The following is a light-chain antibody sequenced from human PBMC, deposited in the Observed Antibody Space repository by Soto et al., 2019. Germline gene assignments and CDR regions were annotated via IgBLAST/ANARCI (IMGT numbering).Light chain of an antibody. CDR1: SSNIGNNA. J-gene: IGLJ2*01. CDR3: AAWDDSLNVLV. V-gene: IGLV1-36*01. CDR2: YDD. Sequence: QSVLTQPPSVSEAPRQRVTISCSGSSSNIGNNAVNWYQQLPGKAPKLLIYYDDLLPSGVSDRFSGSKSGTSASLAISGLQSEDEADYHCAAWDDSLNVLVFGGGTKLTVL.